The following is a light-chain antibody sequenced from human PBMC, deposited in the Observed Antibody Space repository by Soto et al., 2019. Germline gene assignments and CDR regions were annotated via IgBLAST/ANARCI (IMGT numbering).Light chain of an antibody. J-gene: IGKJ2*03. CDR1: QSVTSTY. Sequence: EILLTQSPGTLSLSPGETATLSCSASQSVTSTYLAWYQQRPGQSPRLIIYGGSTRATGFPDRFSGGGSGTDFPRTISRLEPEDSAVYYCHCQQFDSSRIYSFGQGTKLEI. V-gene: IGKV3-20*01. CDR3: QQFDSSRIYS. CDR2: GGS.